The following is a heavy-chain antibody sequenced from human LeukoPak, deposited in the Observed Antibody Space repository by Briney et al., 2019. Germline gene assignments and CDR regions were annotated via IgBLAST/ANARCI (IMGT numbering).Heavy chain of an antibody. CDR2: IIPILGIA. Sequence: ASLKVSCKASGVTFSSYTISWVRQAPGQGLEWVSTIIPILGIANYAQKLKGRVTISADKSTSTPYMQMSSLRSEDTAVYYCAEGSSTSPNWFVPPGEGALVTLS. CDR3: AEGSSTSPNWFVP. D-gene: IGHD2-2*01. J-gene: IGHJ5*02. V-gene: IGHV1-69*02. CDR1: GVTFSSYT.